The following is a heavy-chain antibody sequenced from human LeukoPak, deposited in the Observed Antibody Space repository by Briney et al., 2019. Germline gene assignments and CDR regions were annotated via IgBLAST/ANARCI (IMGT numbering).Heavy chain of an antibody. V-gene: IGHV3-21*06. J-gene: IGHJ6*02. CDR1: GFTFSSHS. Sequence: GGSLRLSCAASGFTFSSHSMTWVRQAPGKGLEWVSSISSTGDYIYYADSVKGRFTISRDNANNSLSLQMNSLRVDDTAVYYWAGGVVPAAGLWGQGTTLTLSS. CDR3: AGGVVPAAGL. D-gene: IGHD2-2*01. CDR2: ISSTGDYI.